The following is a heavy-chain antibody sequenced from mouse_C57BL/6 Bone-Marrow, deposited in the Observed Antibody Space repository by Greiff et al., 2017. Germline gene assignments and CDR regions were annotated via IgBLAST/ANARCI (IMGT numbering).Heavy chain of an antibody. CDR2: ISDGGSYT. Sequence: EVQGVESGGGLVKPGGSLKLSCAASGFTFSSYAMSWVRQTPEKRLEWVATISDGGSYTYYPDNVKGRFTISRDNAKNNLYLQMSHLKSEDTAMYYCARADSSGPDWFAYWGQGTLVTVSA. CDR3: ARADSSGPDWFAY. J-gene: IGHJ3*01. V-gene: IGHV5-4*01. D-gene: IGHD3-2*02. CDR1: GFTFSSYA.